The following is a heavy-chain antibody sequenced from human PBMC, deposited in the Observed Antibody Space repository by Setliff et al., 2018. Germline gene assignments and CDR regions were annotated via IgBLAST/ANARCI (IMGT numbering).Heavy chain of an antibody. CDR3: AISTLSICSGGTCPNAFDV. Sequence: ASVKVSCKASGYTFTDFGISWVRQAPGQGLEWMGWISSYNDITNYAQRFQGRVTMTTDTSTSAAYMELRSLRSDDTAVYYCAISTLSICSGGTCPNAFDVWGQGTMVTVSS. D-gene: IGHD2-15*01. V-gene: IGHV1-18*01. CDR1: GYTFTDFG. J-gene: IGHJ3*01. CDR2: ISSYNDIT.